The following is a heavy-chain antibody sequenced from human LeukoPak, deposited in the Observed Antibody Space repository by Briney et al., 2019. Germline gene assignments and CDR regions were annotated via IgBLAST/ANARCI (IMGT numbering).Heavy chain of an antibody. Sequence: GGSLRLSCAASGFTFSSYAMSWVRQAPGKGLEWGSAISGSGGSTYYADSGKGRFTSPRYNSKNTLYLQMHSLRAEDTAVYYCAKDPARVRPSIFDYWGQGTLVTVSS. CDR3: AKDPARVRPSIFDY. CDR1: GFTFSSYA. D-gene: IGHD2-2*01. J-gene: IGHJ4*02. CDR2: ISGSGGST. V-gene: IGHV3-23*01.